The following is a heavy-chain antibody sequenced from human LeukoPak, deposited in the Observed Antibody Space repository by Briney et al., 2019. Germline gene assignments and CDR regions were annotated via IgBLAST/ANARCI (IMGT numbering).Heavy chain of an antibody. J-gene: IGHJ4*02. V-gene: IGHV1-46*01. CDR3: ATRYSGSEY. Sequence: APVKASCKASGYTFTSYYMHWVRQAPGQGLEWMGIINPSGGSTSYAQKFQGRVTMTRDMSTSTAYMELSRLRSDDTAVYYCATRYSGSEYWGQGTLVTVSS. CDR2: INPSGGST. D-gene: IGHD5-12*01. CDR1: GYTFTSYY.